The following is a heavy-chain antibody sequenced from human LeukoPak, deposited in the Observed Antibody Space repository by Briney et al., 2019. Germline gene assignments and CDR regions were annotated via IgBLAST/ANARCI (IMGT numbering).Heavy chain of an antibody. CDR1: GGSISSGDYY. V-gene: IGHV4-30-4*01. J-gene: IGHJ5*02. CDR2: IYYSGST. Sequence: PSETLSLTCTVSGGSISSGDYYWSWIRQPPGKGLEWIGYIYYSGSTYYNPSLKSRVTISVDTSKNQFSLKLSSVTAADMAVYYCARFARFLAFDPWGQGTLVTVSS. CDR3: ARFARFLAFDP. D-gene: IGHD3-3*01.